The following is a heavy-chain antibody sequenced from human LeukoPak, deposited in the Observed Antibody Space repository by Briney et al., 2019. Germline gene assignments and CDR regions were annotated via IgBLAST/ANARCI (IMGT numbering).Heavy chain of an antibody. CDR3: AKGMGGDYYYYYMDV. J-gene: IGHJ6*03. V-gene: IGHV3-48*03. CDR1: GFTFSSYE. CDR2: ISSSGSTI. D-gene: IGHD4-17*01. Sequence: GGSLRLSCAASGFTFSSYEMNWVRQAPGKGLEWVSYISSSGSTIYYADSVKGRFTISRDNAKNSLYLQMNSLRAEDTALYYCAKGMGGDYYYYYMDVWGKGTTVTISS.